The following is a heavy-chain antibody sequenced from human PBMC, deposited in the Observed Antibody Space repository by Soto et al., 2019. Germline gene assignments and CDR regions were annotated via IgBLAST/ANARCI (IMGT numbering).Heavy chain of an antibody. D-gene: IGHD3-3*01. CDR1: GYTFTSYG. CDR2: ISAYNGNT. J-gene: IGHJ4*02. CDR3: ARGTQDSICDFWSGYYFDY. V-gene: IGHV1-18*01. Sequence: ASVKVSFLASGYTFTSYGISWLRQAPGQGLEWMGWISAYNGNTNYAQKLKGRVTMTTDTSTSTAYMELRSQGSDHTAVYYCARGTQDSICDFWSGYYFDYWGQGTLVTVSS.